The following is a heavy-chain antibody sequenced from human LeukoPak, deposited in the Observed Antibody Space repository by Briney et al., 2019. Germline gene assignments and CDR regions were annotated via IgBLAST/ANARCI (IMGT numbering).Heavy chain of an antibody. Sequence: SETLSLTCAVYGGSFSGYYWSWIRQPPGKGLEWIGEINHSGSTNYNPSLKSRVTISVDTSKNQFSLKLSSVTAADAAVYYCARGDYYYYMDVWGKGTTVTVSS. V-gene: IGHV4-34*01. CDR2: INHSGST. CDR1: GGSFSGYY. J-gene: IGHJ6*03. CDR3: ARGDYYYYMDV.